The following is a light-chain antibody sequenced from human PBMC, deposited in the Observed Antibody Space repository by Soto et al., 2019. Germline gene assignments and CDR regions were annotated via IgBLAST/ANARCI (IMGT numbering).Light chain of an antibody. V-gene: IGKV1-6*01. CDR2: AAS. CDR3: LQDYDYTRT. J-gene: IGKJ1*01. CDR1: QGIRDE. Sequence: AIQMTQSPSSLSASVGDRVTITCRASQGIRDELGWYQQKAGKAPNILISAASRLHSGVPSRFSGRGSGTDFTLTISSLQPEDFATYYCLQDYDYTRTFGQGTKVDIK.